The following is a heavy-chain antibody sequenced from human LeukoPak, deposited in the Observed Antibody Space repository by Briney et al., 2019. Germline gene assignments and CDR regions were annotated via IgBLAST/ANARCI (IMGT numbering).Heavy chain of an antibody. Sequence: GGSLRLSCAASGFTVSSNYMSWVRQAPGKGLEWVSVIYSGGSTYYADSVKGRFTISRDNSKNTLYLQMNSLRAEDTAVYYCAKMGPSSSSWYYFDYWGQGTLVTVSS. V-gene: IGHV3-53*01. CDR2: IYSGGST. D-gene: IGHD6-13*01. CDR1: GFTVSSNY. J-gene: IGHJ4*02. CDR3: AKMGPSSSSWYYFDY.